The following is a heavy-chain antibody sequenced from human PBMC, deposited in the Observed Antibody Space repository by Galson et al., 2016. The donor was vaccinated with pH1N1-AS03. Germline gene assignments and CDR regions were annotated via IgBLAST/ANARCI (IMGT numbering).Heavy chain of an antibody. D-gene: IGHD1-26*01. CDR3: ARKRYYANFDY. V-gene: IGHV4-34*01. CDR1: GGSFSGYY. J-gene: IGHJ4*02. CDR2: INDSGST. Sequence: SETLSLTCAVCGGSFSGYYWSWIRQSPGKGLEWIGEINDSGSTNYNPSLKSRVIISINTSKIQFSLNLSSVTAADTAVYYCARKRYYANFDYWGQGTLVIVSS.